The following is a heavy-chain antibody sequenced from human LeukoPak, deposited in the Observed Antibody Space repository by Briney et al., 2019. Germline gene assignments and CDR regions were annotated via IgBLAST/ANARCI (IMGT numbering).Heavy chain of an antibody. J-gene: IGHJ4*02. CDR1: GFTFSTYG. CDR2: ISNDGYTQ. V-gene: IGHV3-30*18. D-gene: IGHD3-10*01. CDR3: SKDWGEYYYGSGSYYNSDGY. Sequence: GRSLRLSCEASGFTFSTYGMHWVRQAPGRGLEWVAVISNDGYTQYYADSVKGRFTISRDNSKNALFLQMNSLRAEDPAVYYCSKDWGEYYYGSGSYYNSDGYWGQGTLVTVSS.